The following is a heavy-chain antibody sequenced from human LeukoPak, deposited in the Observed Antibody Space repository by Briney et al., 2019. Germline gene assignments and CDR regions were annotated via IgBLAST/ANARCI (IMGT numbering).Heavy chain of an antibody. D-gene: IGHD1-20*01. CDR3: ARDSYCITGTTVGFAYYFDY. J-gene: IGHJ4*02. Sequence: GGSLRLSCAASGFTFSSYAMHWVRQAPGKGPEWVAVISYDGSNKYYADSVKGRFTISRDNSKNTLYLQMNSLRAEDTAVYYCARDSYCITGTTVGFAYYFDYWGQGTLVTVSS. V-gene: IGHV3-30-3*01. CDR1: GFTFSSYA. CDR2: ISYDGSNK.